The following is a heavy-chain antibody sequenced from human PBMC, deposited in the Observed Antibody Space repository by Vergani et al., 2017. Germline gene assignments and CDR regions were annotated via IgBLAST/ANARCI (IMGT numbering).Heavy chain of an antibody. D-gene: IGHD6-6*01. CDR1: GFTFSNAW. J-gene: IGHJ4*02. Sequence: EVQLVESGGGLVKPGGSLRLSCAASGFTFSNAWMSWVRQAPGKGLEWVSAISGSGGSTYYADSVKGRFTISRDNSKNTLYLQMNSLRAEDTAVYYCAKVGRYSSSSGGFDYWGQGTLVTVSS. V-gene: IGHV3-23*04. CDR3: AKVGRYSSSSGGFDY. CDR2: ISGSGGST.